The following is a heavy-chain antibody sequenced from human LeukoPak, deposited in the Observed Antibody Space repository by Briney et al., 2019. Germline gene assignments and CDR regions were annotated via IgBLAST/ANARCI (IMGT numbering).Heavy chain of an antibody. V-gene: IGHV4-39*07. CDR3: ARDSGDYGDYGGYGMDV. D-gene: IGHD4-17*01. Sequence: SETLSLTCTVSGGSISSSSYYWGWIRQPPGKGLEWIGSIYYSGSTYYNPSLKSRVTISVDTSKNQFSLKLSSVTAADTAVYYCARDSGDYGDYGGYGMDVWGQGTTVTVSS. CDR1: GGSISSSSYY. CDR2: IYYSGST. J-gene: IGHJ6*02.